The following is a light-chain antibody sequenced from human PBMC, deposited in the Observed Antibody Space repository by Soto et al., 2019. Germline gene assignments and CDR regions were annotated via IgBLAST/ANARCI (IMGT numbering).Light chain of an antibody. CDR2: GAS. Sequence: EIVLTQCPATLSLSPGERATLSCRATQSLSSYLAWYQQKPGQAPRLLIYGASNRATGIPARFSGSGSGTDFTLTISSLKPEDFAVYYCQQHGNSPLTFGQGTKVDIK. CDR1: QSLSSY. CDR3: QQHGNSPLT. V-gene: IGKV3-11*01. J-gene: IGKJ1*01.